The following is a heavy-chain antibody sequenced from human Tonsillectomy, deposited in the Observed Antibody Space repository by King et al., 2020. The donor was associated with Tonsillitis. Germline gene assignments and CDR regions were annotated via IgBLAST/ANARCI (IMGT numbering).Heavy chain of an antibody. CDR2: IYYSGTT. D-gene: IGHD4-11*01. Sequence: LQLQESGPGLVKASETLSLTCTVSGGSISRSSTSWVWIRRPPGKGLEWIGNIYYSGTTHYNPSLKSRVTISVDRYKSQFYLRLSSVTAADTAVYYCARDFDYNNYHEGVSYYHGMDVWGHGTTVTVSS. CDR3: ARDFDYNNYHEGVSYYHGMDV. V-gene: IGHV4-39*07. CDR1: GGSISRSSTS. J-gene: IGHJ6*02.